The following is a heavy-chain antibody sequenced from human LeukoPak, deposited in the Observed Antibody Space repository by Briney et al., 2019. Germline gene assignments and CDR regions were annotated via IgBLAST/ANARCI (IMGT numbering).Heavy chain of an antibody. Sequence: GGSLRLSCAASGFTFSSYAMHWVRQAPGKGLEYVSAISSNGGSTYYANSVKGRFTISRDNSKNTLYLQMGSLRAKDMAVYYCARKMYGDYRSDAFDIWGQGTMVTVSS. CDR1: GFTFSSYA. V-gene: IGHV3-64*01. J-gene: IGHJ3*02. D-gene: IGHD4-17*01. CDR2: ISSNGGST. CDR3: ARKMYGDYRSDAFDI.